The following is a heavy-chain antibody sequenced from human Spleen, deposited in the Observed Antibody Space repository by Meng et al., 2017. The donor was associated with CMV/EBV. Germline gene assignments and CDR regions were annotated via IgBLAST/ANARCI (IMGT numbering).Heavy chain of an antibody. V-gene: IGHV4-4*02. Sequence: QVQLHGACPVRVRPSGPLSPACPVPGGACSVRTWRSWVRQPRGKELEWIGEIYHSAGTNSNPSLRGRVTISLDKSKTQYSPTLRSVTAADTAVYYCARDPYATGWAGWGQGTLVTVSS. CDR1: GGACSVRTW. CDR3: ARDPYATGWAG. J-gene: IGHJ4*02. D-gene: IGHD6-19*01. CDR2: IYHSAGT.